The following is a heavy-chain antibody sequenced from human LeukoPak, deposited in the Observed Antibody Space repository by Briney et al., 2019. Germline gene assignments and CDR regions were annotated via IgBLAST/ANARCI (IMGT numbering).Heavy chain of an antibody. CDR3: ARVPTVTFFDY. D-gene: IGHD4-17*01. CDR1: GGSISSSSYY. J-gene: IGHJ4*02. V-gene: IGHV4-39*01. Sequence: SETLSLTCTVSGGSISSSSYYWGWIRQPPGKGLEWIGSIYYSRSTYYNRSLKSRVTISVDTSKNQFSLKLSSVTAADTAVYYCARVPTVTFFDYWGQGTLVTVSS. CDR2: IYYSRST.